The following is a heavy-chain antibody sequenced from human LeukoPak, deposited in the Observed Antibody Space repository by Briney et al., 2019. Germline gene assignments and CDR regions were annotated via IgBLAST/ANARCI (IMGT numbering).Heavy chain of an antibody. D-gene: IGHD3-22*01. CDR3: AKDVPTVLYYYDSSGYSD. CDR2: ISYDGSNK. J-gene: IGHJ4*02. CDR1: GFTFSSYG. V-gene: IGHV3-30*18. Sequence: PGGSLRLFCAASGFTFSSYGMHWVRQAPGKGLEWVAVISYDGSNKYYADSVKGRLTISRDNSKNTLYLQMNSLRAEDTAVYYCAKDVPTVLYYYDSSGYSDWGQGTLVTVSS.